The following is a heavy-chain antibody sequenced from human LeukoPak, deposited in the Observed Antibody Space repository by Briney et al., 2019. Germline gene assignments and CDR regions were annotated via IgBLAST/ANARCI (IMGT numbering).Heavy chain of an antibody. J-gene: IGHJ6*04. D-gene: IGHD2-2*01. CDR2: ISYDGSNK. CDR3: ARDKTAGVPAAMNYYYYGMDV. Sequence: GGSLRLSCAASGFTFSSYAMHWVRQAPGKGLEWVAVISYDGSNKYYADPVKGRFTISRDNSKNTLYLQMNSLRAEDTAVYYCARDKTAGVPAAMNYYYYGMDVWGKGTTVTVSS. V-gene: IGHV3-30*04. CDR1: GFTFSSYA.